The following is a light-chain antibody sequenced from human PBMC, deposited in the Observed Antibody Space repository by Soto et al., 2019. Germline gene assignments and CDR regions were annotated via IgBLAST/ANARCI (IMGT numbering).Light chain of an antibody. CDR3: QNWDTGIQV. J-gene: IGLJ2*01. CDR2: LNNDGSH. V-gene: IGLV4-69*02. Sequence: QLVLTQSPSASASLGASVKLTCTLSSGHSRYAIAWHQQQPEKGPRYLMKLNNDGSHSKGDGIPDRFSGSSSGAERYLTISSLQSEDEADYYCQNWDTGIQVFGGGNKVTVL. CDR1: SGHSRYA.